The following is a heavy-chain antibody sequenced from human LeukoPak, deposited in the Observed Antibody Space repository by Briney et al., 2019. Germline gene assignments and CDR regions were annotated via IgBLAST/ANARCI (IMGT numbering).Heavy chain of an antibody. D-gene: IGHD4-23*01. CDR1: GGTFSSYA. CDR2: IIPILGIA. Sequence: GASVKFSCKASGGTFSSYAISWVRQAPGQGLEWMGRIIPILGIANYAQKFQGRVTITADKSTSTAYMELSSLRSGDTAVYYCARGGTTVVLDYWGQGTLVTVSS. V-gene: IGHV1-69*04. CDR3: ARGGTTVVLDY. J-gene: IGHJ4*02.